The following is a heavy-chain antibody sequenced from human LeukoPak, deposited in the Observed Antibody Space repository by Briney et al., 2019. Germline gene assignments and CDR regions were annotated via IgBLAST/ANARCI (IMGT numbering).Heavy chain of an antibody. D-gene: IGHD2-2*02. Sequence: SVKVSCKASGGTFSSYAISWVRQAPGQGLEWMGGIIPIFGTANYAQKFQGRVTITTDESTSTAYMELSSLRSEDTAVYYCASSHHSTHQLLYRRGALDYWGQGTLVTVSS. V-gene: IGHV1-69*05. J-gene: IGHJ4*02. CDR2: IIPIFGTA. CDR3: ASSHHSTHQLLYRRGALDY. CDR1: GGTFSSYA.